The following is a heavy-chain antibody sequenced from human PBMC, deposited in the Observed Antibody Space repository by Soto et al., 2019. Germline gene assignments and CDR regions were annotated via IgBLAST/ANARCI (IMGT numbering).Heavy chain of an antibody. Sequence: VQLLESGGDLVQPGGSLRLSCEASGFTFSNYAMSWVRQAPGKGLEWVSVISGSGGSTNYADSAKGRFTISRDNSMDTLYLQMNSLRAEDTAVYNCARVFYYDILTGKSYNMDVWGQGTTVIVSS. CDR2: ISGSGGST. CDR3: ARVFYYDILTGKSYNMDV. D-gene: IGHD3-9*01. V-gene: IGHV3-23*01. J-gene: IGHJ6*02. CDR1: GFTFSNYA.